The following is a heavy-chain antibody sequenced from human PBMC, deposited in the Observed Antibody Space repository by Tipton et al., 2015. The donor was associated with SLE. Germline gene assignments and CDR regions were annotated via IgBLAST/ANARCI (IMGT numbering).Heavy chain of an antibody. CDR3: ARGVVGAMDGYYYGMDV. Sequence: TLSLTCTVSGGSISNSSYYWGWIRQPPGKGLESIGNIFYSGSTYYNPSLKRRVTITVDMSKNQFSLKLSSVTAADTAVYYCARGVVGAMDGYYYGMDVWGQGTTVTVSS. J-gene: IGHJ6*02. CDR2: IFYSGST. CDR1: GGSISNSSYY. V-gene: IGHV4-39*07. D-gene: IGHD1-26*01.